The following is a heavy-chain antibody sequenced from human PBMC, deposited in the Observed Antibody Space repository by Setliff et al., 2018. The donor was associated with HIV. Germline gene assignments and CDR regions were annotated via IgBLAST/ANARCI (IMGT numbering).Heavy chain of an antibody. Sequence: ASETLSLTCAVSGGSISDDKWWDWVRQPPGKGLEWIGEIYHTGRTNYDSSLKSRVTMSVDKTKNEFSLKMTSVTAADTAVYYCTRAPGGGKDYFAYWGQGTLVTVSS. D-gene: IGHD3-16*01. J-gene: IGHJ4*02. CDR1: GGSISDDKW. CDR2: IYHTGRT. V-gene: IGHV4-4*02. CDR3: TRAPGGGKDYFAY.